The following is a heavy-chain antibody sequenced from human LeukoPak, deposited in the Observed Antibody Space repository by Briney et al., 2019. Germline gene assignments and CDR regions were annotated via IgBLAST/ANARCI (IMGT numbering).Heavy chain of an antibody. Sequence: SQTLSLTCGVCRGSITSTNCWSWVRQPPGQGLEWIGEVSLSGLTNYNPSLSSRVIMALDTSKNHLSLHLTSVTAADTAVYYCSRENGAFSPFGYWGQGYLVTVLS. J-gene: IGHJ4*02. V-gene: IGHV4-4*02. CDR3: SRENGAFSPFGY. CDR1: RGSITSTNC. CDR2: VSLSGLT. D-gene: IGHD2-8*01.